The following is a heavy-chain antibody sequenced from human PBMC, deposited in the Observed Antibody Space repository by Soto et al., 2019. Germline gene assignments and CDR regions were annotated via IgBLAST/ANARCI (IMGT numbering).Heavy chain of an antibody. J-gene: IGHJ4*02. Sequence: PGGSLRLSCAASGFTFSSYTMNWVRQAAGKGLEWISSISSRRSDIYYADSVKGGFTISRDNASNSLYLQMNSLRVEGKALYYCARETYSDSRASFAHWGQGTLVTVSS. CDR1: GFTFSSYT. V-gene: IGHV3-21*01. CDR2: ISSRRSDI. D-gene: IGHD3-22*01. CDR3: ARETYSDSRASFAH.